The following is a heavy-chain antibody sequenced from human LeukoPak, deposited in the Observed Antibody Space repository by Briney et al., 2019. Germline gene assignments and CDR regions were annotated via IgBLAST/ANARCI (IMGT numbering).Heavy chain of an antibody. Sequence: GGSLRLSCAGSGFTFTTYSMNWVRQAPGKGLEWVSYISSTSRTIYYADSVKGRFTISRDNAKNSLYLHMNSPRAEDTAVYYCARVGYTYGYFDYWGQGTLVTVPS. V-gene: IGHV3-48*01. CDR1: GFTFTTYS. J-gene: IGHJ4*02. CDR3: ARVGYTYGYFDY. D-gene: IGHD5-18*01. CDR2: ISSTSRTI.